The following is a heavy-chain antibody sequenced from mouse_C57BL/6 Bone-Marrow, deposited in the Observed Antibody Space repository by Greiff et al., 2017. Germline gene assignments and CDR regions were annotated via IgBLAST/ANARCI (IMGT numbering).Heavy chain of an antibody. Sequence: EVMLVESGAELVRPGASVKLSCTASGFNIKDDYMHWVKQRPEQGLEWIGWIDPENGDTEYASKFQGKATITADTSSNTAYLQLSSLTSEDTAVYYCTFYYYDPIRDYWGQGTTLTVSS. CDR3: TFYYYDPIRDY. J-gene: IGHJ2*01. D-gene: IGHD1-1*01. V-gene: IGHV14-4*01. CDR2: IDPENGDT. CDR1: GFNIKDDY.